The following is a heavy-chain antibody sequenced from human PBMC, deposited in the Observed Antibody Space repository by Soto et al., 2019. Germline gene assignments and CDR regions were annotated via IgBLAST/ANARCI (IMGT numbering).Heavy chain of an antibody. Sequence: EVQLVESGGGLVQPGGSLRLSCAASGFTIRTFNMNWVRQSPGKGLEWVSFISRSGGTIYYADSVKGRFTISRDTAKNSLYLQMNSLRDEDTAVYYCARGGGHSSCWPYFDYWGQGILVTVSS. CDR3: ARGGGHSSCWPYFDY. CDR1: GFTIRTFN. D-gene: IGHD6-19*01. J-gene: IGHJ4*02. V-gene: IGHV3-48*02. CDR2: ISRSGGTI.